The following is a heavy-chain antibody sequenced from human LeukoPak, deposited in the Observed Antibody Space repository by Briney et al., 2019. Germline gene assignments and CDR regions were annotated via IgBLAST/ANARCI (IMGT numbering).Heavy chain of an antibody. CDR1: GDSLSSYY. Sequence: PSETLSLTXTVSGDSLSSYYWSWIWQPPGKGLEWIGNIYYSGSTNYNPSLKSRVTISVDRSKNHFSLKLSSVTAADTAVYYCARADSSGYEHFDYWGQGTLVTVSS. CDR2: IYYSGST. D-gene: IGHD3-22*01. V-gene: IGHV4-59*01. CDR3: ARADSSGYEHFDY. J-gene: IGHJ4*02.